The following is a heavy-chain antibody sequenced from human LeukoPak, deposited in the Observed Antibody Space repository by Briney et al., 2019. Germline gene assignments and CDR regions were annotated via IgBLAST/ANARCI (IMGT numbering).Heavy chain of an antibody. J-gene: IGHJ4*02. V-gene: IGHV3-48*03. Sequence: GGSLRLSCAASGFTFSSHEMNWVRQAPGRGLEWISYISSSGSTIFYTDSLKGRFTISRDNAKNSLYLQMISLRADDTAVYYCARGPGLFPYFDYWGQGTLVTVSS. CDR1: GFTFSSHE. CDR2: ISSSGSTI. CDR3: ARGPGLFPYFDY. D-gene: IGHD3/OR15-3a*01.